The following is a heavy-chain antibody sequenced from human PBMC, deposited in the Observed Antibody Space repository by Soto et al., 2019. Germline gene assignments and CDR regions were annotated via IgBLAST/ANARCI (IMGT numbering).Heavy chain of an antibody. Sequence: PGGSLRLSCASSGFTFSSYGMHWVRQAPGKGLEWVAVISYDGSNKYYADSVKGRFTISRDNSKNTLYLQMNSLRAEDTAVYYCATGLTMVRGDHDYWGQGTLVTVSS. D-gene: IGHD3-10*01. CDR2: ISYDGSNK. CDR1: GFTFSSYG. CDR3: ATGLTMVRGDHDY. V-gene: IGHV3-30*03. J-gene: IGHJ4*02.